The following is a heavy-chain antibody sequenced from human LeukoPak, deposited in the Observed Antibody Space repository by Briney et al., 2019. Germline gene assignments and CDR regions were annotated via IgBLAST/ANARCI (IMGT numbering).Heavy chain of an antibody. CDR1: GYSISSGYY. Sequence: SETLSLTCTVSGYSISSGYYWGWIRQPPGKGLEWIGSIYHSGSTYYNPSLKSRVTISVDTSKNQSSLKLSSVTAADTAVYYCARGDWDGYNPNYFDYWGQGTLVTVSS. V-gene: IGHV4-38-2*02. CDR3: ARGDWDGYNPNYFDY. CDR2: IYHSGST. D-gene: IGHD5-24*01. J-gene: IGHJ4*02.